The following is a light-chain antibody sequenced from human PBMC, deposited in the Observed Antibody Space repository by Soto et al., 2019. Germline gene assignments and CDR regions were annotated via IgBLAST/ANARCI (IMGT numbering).Light chain of an antibody. CDR3: SSYAGSNNVEVV. Sequence: QSALTQPPSASGSPGQSVTISCTGTSSDVGGYNYVSWYQQHPGKAPKLMIYEVSKRPSGVSDRFSGSKSGNTASPTVSGLQAEDEAYEYYSSYAGSNNVEVVFGEGTKLTVL. CDR2: EVS. V-gene: IGLV2-8*01. CDR1: SSDVGGYNY. J-gene: IGLJ2*01.